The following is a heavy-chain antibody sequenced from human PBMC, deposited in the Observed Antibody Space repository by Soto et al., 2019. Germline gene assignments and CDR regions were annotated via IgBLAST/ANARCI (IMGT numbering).Heavy chain of an antibody. V-gene: IGHV4-30-2*01. CDR3: AKAQAWELLFDF. Sequence: SETLSLTCDVSGGSISTGGYSWNWIRQPPGKGLEWVGYIYHSGSTYDNPSLKSRVAMSVNRSKNQFPLKLSSVTAADTAVYYCAKAQAWELLFDFWGQGTLVTVSS. J-gene: IGHJ4*02. CDR2: IYHSGST. D-gene: IGHD1-26*01. CDR1: GGSISTGGYS.